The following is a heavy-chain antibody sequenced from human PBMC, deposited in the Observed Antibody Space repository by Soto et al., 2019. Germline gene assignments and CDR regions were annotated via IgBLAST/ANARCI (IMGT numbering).Heavy chain of an antibody. CDR2: IVPKFGIT. CDR3: AREGDNWFDP. CDR1: GDTFNSYG. J-gene: IGHJ5*02. Sequence: SVKVSCKASGDTFNSYGITWVRQAPGQGLEWMGGIVPKFGITNYAQKFQGRVTITADESTSTAYMELSSLRSEDTAVYYCAREGDNWFDPWAQGTLVPVSS. V-gene: IGHV1-69*13.